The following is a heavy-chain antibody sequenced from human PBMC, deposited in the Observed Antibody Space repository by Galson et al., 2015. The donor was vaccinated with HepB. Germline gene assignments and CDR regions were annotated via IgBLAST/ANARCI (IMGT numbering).Heavy chain of an antibody. CDR2: IYYSGKT. V-gene: IGHV4-39*01. J-gene: IGHJ4*02. CDR3: ARHLKYSGGRATYYFDY. CDR1: GDSISISSYY. D-gene: IGHD2-15*01. Sequence: ETLSLTCTVSGDSISISSYYWGWIRQPPGKGLEWIGSIYYSGKTYYNPSLESRVTILVDTSKNQFSLKLSSVTAADKAVYYCARHLKYSGGRATYYFDYWGQGALVTVSS.